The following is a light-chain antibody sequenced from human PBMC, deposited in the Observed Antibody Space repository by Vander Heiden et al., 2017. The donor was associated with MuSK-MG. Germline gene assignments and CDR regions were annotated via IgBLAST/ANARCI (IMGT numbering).Light chain of an antibody. V-gene: IGLV1-40*01. J-gene: IGLJ3*02. CDR2: KDN. Sequence: QSVLTQPPSVSGAPGHRVTISCTGSSSNIGAGYNVHWYHQVPGKAPQVLIYKDNNRPSGVPDRFSGSKAGTSASLAITGLQADEEGEDDCQYYDFSLSGWVFGGGTKLTVL. CDR3: QYYDFSLSGWV. CDR1: SSNIGAGYN.